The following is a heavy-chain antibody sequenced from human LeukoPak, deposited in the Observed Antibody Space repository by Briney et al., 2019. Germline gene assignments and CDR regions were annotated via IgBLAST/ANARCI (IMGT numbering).Heavy chain of an antibody. CDR3: ARVTSALYYYYMDV. J-gene: IGHJ6*03. CDR1: GYTFTSYD. V-gene: IGHV1-8*01. Sequence: GASVKVSCKASGYTFTSYDINWVRQATGQGLEWMGWMNPNSGNTGYAQKFQGRVAMTRNTSITTAYMELSSLRSEDTAVYYCARVTSALYYYYMDVWGKGTTVTVSS. D-gene: IGHD2-2*01. CDR2: MNPNSGNT.